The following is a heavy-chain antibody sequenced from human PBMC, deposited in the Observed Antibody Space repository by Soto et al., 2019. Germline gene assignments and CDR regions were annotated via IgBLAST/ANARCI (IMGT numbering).Heavy chain of an antibody. CDR3: ARALISCGGDCINWFDP. CDR1: GGTFSSYA. CDR2: IIPIFGTA. D-gene: IGHD2-21*02. Sequence: ASVKVSCKASGGTFSSYAISWVRQAPGQGLEWMGGIIPIFGTANYAQKFQGRVTITADESTSTAYMELSSLRSEDTAVYYCARALISCGGDCINWFDPWGQGTLVTVSS. J-gene: IGHJ5*02. V-gene: IGHV1-69*13.